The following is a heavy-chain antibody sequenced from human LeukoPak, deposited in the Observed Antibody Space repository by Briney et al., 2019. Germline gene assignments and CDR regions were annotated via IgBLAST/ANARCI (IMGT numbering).Heavy chain of an antibody. V-gene: IGHV1-18*01. CDR3: ARVRYRLAETYIDY. J-gene: IGHJ4*02. CDR1: GYTFTSYG. CDR2: ISAYNGNT. D-gene: IGHD3-16*01. Sequence: ASVKVSCKAPGYTFTSYGISRVRQAPGQGLEWMGWISAYNGNTNYVQKIQGRVTMTTDTSTSTAYMELRSLKSDDTAVYYCARVRYRLAETYIDYWGQGTLVTVSS.